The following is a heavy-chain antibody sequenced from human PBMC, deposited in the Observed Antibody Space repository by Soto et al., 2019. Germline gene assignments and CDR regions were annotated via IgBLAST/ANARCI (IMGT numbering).Heavy chain of an antibody. CDR3: ARDQGAGQYGMDV. Sequence: QVQLVQSGAEVKTPGASVKVSCKASGYTITSYGVSWVRQAPGQGLEWMGWISAYNGDTNYAQKVQGRVTMTTDTSATTTYMELRSLRPDDTAVYYCARDQGAGQYGMDVWGQGTTVTVSS. J-gene: IGHJ6*02. CDR1: GYTITSYG. CDR2: ISAYNGDT. V-gene: IGHV1-18*01.